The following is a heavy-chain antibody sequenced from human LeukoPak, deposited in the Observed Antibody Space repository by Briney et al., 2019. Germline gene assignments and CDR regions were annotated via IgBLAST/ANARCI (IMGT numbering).Heavy chain of an antibody. CDR2: INHSGST. CDR1: GGSFSGYY. D-gene: IGHD3-22*01. J-gene: IGHJ4*02. Sequence: SETLSLTCAVYGGSFSGYYWSWIRQPPGKGLEWIGEINHSGSTNYNPSLKSRVTISVDTSKNQFSLKLSSVTAADTAVYYCARGLWRIRDSGYLGYWGQGTLVTVSS. CDR3: ARGLWRIRDSGYLGY. V-gene: IGHV4-34*01.